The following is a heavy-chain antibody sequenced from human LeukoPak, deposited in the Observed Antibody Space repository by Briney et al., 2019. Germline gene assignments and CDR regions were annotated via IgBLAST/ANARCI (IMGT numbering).Heavy chain of an antibody. CDR3: ARDSGGWYVEYLQH. Sequence: GGSLRLSCAASGFTFSSYWMSWVRQAPGKGLEWVANIKQDGSEKYYVDSVKGRFTISRDNAKSSLYLQMNSLRAEDTAVYYCARDSGGWYVEYLQHWGQGTLVTVSS. V-gene: IGHV3-7*01. CDR1: GFTFSSYW. D-gene: IGHD6-19*01. CDR2: IKQDGSEK. J-gene: IGHJ1*01.